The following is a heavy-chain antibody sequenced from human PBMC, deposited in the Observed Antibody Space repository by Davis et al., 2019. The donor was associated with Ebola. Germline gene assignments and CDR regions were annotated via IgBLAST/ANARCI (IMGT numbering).Heavy chain of an antibody. V-gene: IGHV3-21*01. D-gene: IGHD3-3*01. CDR3: ARDLLFLEWLLFTHAMDV. Sequence: PGGSLRLSCAASGFTFSSYSMNWVRQAPGKGLEWVSSISSSSSYKYYADSVKGRFTISRDNAKTSLYLQMNSLRAEDTAVYYCARDLLFLEWLLFTHAMDVWGKGTTVTVSS. CDR2: ISSSSSYK. CDR1: GFTFSSYS. J-gene: IGHJ6*03.